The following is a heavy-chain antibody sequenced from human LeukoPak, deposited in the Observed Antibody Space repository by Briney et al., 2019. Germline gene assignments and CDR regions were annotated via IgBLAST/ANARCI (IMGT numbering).Heavy chain of an antibody. CDR1: GYTFTSYG. D-gene: IGHD3-9*01. Sequence: SVKVSCKASGYTFTSYGISWVRQAPGQGLEWMGRIIPILGIANYAQKFQGRVTITADKSTSTAYMELSSLRSEDTAVYYCARDSHFDWLLRFDYWGQGTLVTVSS. V-gene: IGHV1-69*04. J-gene: IGHJ4*02. CDR3: ARDSHFDWLLRFDY. CDR2: IIPILGIA.